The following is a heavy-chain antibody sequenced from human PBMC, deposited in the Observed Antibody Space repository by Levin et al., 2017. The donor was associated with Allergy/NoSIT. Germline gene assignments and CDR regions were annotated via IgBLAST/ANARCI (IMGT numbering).Heavy chain of an antibody. V-gene: IGHV3-7*01. D-gene: IGHD3-10*01. Sequence: GGSLRLSCVASDFTFGSYWMTWVRQAPGKGLEWVANIKRDGDEKHYVDSVRGRFTISRDNARNSLYLQMNNLRAEDTAGYFFTRDRTYYNIGRYYDLFDIWGQGTMVTVSS. CDR2: IKRDGDEK. CDR1: DFTFGSYW. CDR3: TRDRTYYNIGRYYDLFDI. J-gene: IGHJ3*02.